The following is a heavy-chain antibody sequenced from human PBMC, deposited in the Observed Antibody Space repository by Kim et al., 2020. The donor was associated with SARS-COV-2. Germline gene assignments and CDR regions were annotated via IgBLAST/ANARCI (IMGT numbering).Heavy chain of an antibody. CDR2: TYWNDDK. CDR3: IRKGSGVAVDF. D-gene: IGHD2-15*01. Sequence: SGPTLVNPTQTLTLTCTFSGFSLSASGVGVGWIRQPPGKALEWLAVTYWNDDKYYSPSLKSRLTITKDTSKTQVVLTMTNMDPVDTATYYCIRKGSGVAVDFWGQGTLVTVSS. CDR1: GFSLSASGVG. J-gene: IGHJ4*02. V-gene: IGHV2-5*01.